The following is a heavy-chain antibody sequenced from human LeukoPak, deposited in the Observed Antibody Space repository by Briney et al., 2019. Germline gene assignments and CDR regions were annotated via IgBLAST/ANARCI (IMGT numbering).Heavy chain of an antibody. D-gene: IGHD5-18*01. Sequence: PSETLSLTCAVYGGSFSGYYWSWLRQPPGKGLEWIGEINHSGSTNYNPSLKSRVTISVDTSKNQFSLKLSSVTAADTAVYYCARGRSYGYYYYYYMDVWGKGTTVTVSS. CDR1: GGSFSGYY. V-gene: IGHV4-34*01. CDR3: ARGRSYGYYYYYYMDV. CDR2: INHSGST. J-gene: IGHJ6*03.